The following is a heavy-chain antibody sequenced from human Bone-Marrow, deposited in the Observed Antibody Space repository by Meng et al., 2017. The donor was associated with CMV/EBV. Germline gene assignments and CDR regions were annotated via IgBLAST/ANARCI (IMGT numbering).Heavy chain of an antibody. CDR3: ARAGGYYYYGMDV. J-gene: IGHJ6*02. D-gene: IGHD3-10*01. Sequence: GGSLRLSCAASGFTFSSHGMNWVRQAPGKGLEWVSSISSSSSYIYYADSVKGRFTISRDNAKNSLYLQMNSLRAEDTAVYYCARAGGYYYYGMDVWGQGTTVTVSS. CDR2: ISSSSSYI. CDR1: GFTFSSHG. V-gene: IGHV3-21*01.